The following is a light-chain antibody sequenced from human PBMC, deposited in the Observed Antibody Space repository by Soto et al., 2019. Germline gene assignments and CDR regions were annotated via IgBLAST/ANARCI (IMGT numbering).Light chain of an antibody. Sequence: QSALTQPASVSGSPGQSITISCTGTSSDVGNYNYVSWYQLHPGKAPKLMIYEVTNRPSGASDRFSGSKSGNTASLTVSGLQAEDEGDYYCSSYVRSSSSWVFGGGTKLTVL. V-gene: IGLV2-14*01. CDR1: SSDVGNYNY. J-gene: IGLJ3*02. CDR3: SSYVRSSSSWV. CDR2: EVT.